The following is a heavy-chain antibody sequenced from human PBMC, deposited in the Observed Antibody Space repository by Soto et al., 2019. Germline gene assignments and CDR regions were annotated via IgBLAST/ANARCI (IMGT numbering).Heavy chain of an antibody. CDR2: ISYDGSNK. CDR1: GFTFSSYA. Sequence: QVQLVESGGGVVQPGRSLRLSCAASGFTFSSYAMHWVRQAPGKGLEWVAVISYDGSNKYYADSVKGRFTISRDNSKNTLYLQMNSLRAEDTAVYYCARSGPRRYDYSNSLDYWGQGTLVTVSS. J-gene: IGHJ4*02. CDR3: ARSGPRRYDYSNSLDY. D-gene: IGHD4-4*01. V-gene: IGHV3-30-3*01.